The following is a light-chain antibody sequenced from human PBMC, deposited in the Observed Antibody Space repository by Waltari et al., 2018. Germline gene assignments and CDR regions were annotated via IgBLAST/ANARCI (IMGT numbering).Light chain of an antibody. CDR3: CSYAGNYIWV. CDR1: SSDVGEYDY. CDR2: DVN. V-gene: IGLV2-11*02. J-gene: IGLJ3*02. Sequence: QSALTQPPAVSGSPGQSVTISCTGTSSDVGEYDYVSWYQQHPGNAPKLVIYDVNKRPSGVSDRFSGSKSGDTASLTISGLQSEDEADYYCCSYAGNYIWVFGGGTRVTVL.